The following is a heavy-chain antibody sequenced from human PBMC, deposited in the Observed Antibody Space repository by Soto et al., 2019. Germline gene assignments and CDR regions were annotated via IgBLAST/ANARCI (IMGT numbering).Heavy chain of an antibody. CDR1: GFTFRSNA. J-gene: IGHJ4*02. Sequence: EVQLLESGGGLVQPGGSLRLSCAASGFTFRSNAMGWVGQAPGKGLEGVSAIRGSGGSTYYADSVKGRFTISRDNSKNTLYLQMNSLRAEDTAVYYCAKPDLLWFGELLPLDYWGQGTLVTVSS. V-gene: IGHV3-23*01. D-gene: IGHD3-10*01. CDR2: IRGSGGST. CDR3: AKPDLLWFGELLPLDY.